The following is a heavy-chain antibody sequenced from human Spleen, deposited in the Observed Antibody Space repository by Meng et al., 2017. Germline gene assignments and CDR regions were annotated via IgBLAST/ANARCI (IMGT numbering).Heavy chain of an antibody. V-gene: IGHV3-7*01. CDR2: IKQDGSEK. D-gene: IGHD2-2*01. CDR3: ARDQLLLWGFYYYGMDV. CDR1: GFTFRSNW. Sequence: GGSLRLSCAASGFTFRSNWMTWVRQAPGKGLEWVANIKQDGSEKYYVDSVKGRFTISRDNAKNSLYLQMNSLRAEDTAVYYCARDQLLLWGFYYYGMDVWGQGTTVTVSS. J-gene: IGHJ6*02.